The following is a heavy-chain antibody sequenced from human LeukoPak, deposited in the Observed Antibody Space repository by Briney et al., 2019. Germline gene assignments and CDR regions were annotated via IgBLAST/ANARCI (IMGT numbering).Heavy chain of an antibody. J-gene: IGHJ4*02. Sequence: GGSLRLSCAASGFTFSSYEMNWVRQAPGKGLEWVSYISSSGSTIYYADSVKGRFTISRDNAKNSLYLQMNSLRAEDTAVYYCARDQAMVRGVIINYSDYWGQGTLVTVSS. CDR1: GFTFSSYE. CDR3: ARDQAMVRGVIINYSDY. CDR2: ISSSGSTI. D-gene: IGHD3-10*01. V-gene: IGHV3-48*03.